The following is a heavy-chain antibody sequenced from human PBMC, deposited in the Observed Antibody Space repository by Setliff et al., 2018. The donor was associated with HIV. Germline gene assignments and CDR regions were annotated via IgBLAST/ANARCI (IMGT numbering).Heavy chain of an antibody. Sequence: GASVKVSCKASGYNFTDYDINWVRQATGQGLEWMGWMNPNNGNTGYAEKFQGRVTMTRDTSISTAYMELSSLRSEDTAMYYCARFSYGSVWPETDYWGQGTLVTVSS. D-gene: IGHD6-25*01. V-gene: IGHV1-8*02. J-gene: IGHJ4*02. CDR3: ARFSYGSVWPETDY. CDR2: MNPNNGNT. CDR1: GYNFTDYD.